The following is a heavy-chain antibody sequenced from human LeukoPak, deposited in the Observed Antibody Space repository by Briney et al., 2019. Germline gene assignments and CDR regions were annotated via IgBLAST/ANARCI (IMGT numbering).Heavy chain of an antibody. Sequence: ASVKVSCKASGYTFTSYYMHLVRQAPGQGLEWMGIINPSGGSTSYAQKFQGRVTMTRDTSTSTVYMELSSLRSEDTAVYYCARVAEMATIARYYFDYWGQGTLVTVSS. CDR1: GYTFTSYY. D-gene: IGHD5-24*01. CDR3: ARVAEMATIARYYFDY. CDR2: INPSGGST. V-gene: IGHV1-46*01. J-gene: IGHJ4*02.